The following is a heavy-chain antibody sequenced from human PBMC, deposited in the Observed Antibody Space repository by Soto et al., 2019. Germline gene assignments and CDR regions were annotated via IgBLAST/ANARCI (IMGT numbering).Heavy chain of an antibody. CDR3: AKAFFVWSSEQPYYFDY. J-gene: IGHJ4*02. CDR2: ISGSGGRS. CDR1: GFTFSNYV. D-gene: IGHD3-16*01. Sequence: EVQLLDSGGGLVQPGGSLRLSCAASGFTFSNYVMTWVRQGPGKGLEWVSGISGSGGRSYYADSVKGRFTISRDNSKSKLYLQMNSLGAEDTAVYYCAKAFFVWSSEQPYYFDYWGQGTLVTVSS. V-gene: IGHV3-23*01.